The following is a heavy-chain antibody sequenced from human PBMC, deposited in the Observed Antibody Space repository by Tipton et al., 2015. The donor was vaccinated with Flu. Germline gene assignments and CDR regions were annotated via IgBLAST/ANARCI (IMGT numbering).Heavy chain of an antibody. CDR1: GFTFEDYA. CDR2: ISWNGDNI. Sequence: RSLRLSCAAAGFTFEDYAMHWVRQVPGKGLEWVSAISWNGDNIGYAASVKGRFTISRDNAKNSLYLQMNSLRAEDTALHYCAKGDYRGSGGYSDYWGQGTLVTVSS. J-gene: IGHJ4*02. CDR3: AKGDYRGSGGYSDY. D-gene: IGHD3-10*01. V-gene: IGHV3-9*01.